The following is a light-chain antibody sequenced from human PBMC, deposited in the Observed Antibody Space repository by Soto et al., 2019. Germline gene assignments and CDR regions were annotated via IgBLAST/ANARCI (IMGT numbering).Light chain of an antibody. Sequence: QSVLTQPASVSGSPGQSITISCTGTSSDVGGYKYVSWYQQHPGKAPKLLIYDDNKRPSGIPDRFSGSKSGTSATLGITGFQTGDEADYYCGSWDSSLSAYVFGTGTKVTVL. CDR1: SSDVGGYKY. V-gene: IGLV1-51*01. J-gene: IGLJ1*01. CDR2: DDN. CDR3: GSWDSSLSAYV.